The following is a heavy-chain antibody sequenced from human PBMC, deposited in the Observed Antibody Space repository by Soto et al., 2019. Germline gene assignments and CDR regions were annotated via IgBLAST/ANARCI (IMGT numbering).Heavy chain of an antibody. Sequence: SVTLSLTCAVSGGSIISASYSWNWIRQSPGRGLEWIGHIYSSGSTYCNPSLKSRVSITVDTSNNQFSLKLTSVTAADTAVYFCAREDAARIERWFDAWGQGILVTVSS. CDR1: GGSIISASYS. CDR2: IYSSGST. D-gene: IGHD6-6*01. CDR3: AREDAARIERWFDA. J-gene: IGHJ5*02. V-gene: IGHV4-31*11.